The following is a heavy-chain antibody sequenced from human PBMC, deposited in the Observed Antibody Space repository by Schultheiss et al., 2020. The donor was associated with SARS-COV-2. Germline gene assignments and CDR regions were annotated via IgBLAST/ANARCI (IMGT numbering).Heavy chain of an antibody. CDR1: GFTFSSYA. V-gene: IGHV3-30-3*01. Sequence: GGSLRLSCAASGFTFSSYAMHWVRQAPGKGLEWVAVVLYDGSKEYYTDSVRGRFTISRDNSNNTLYLQLNSLRTEDTAMYYCAKDGGALGENDYWGQGTLVTVSS. CDR3: AKDGGALGENDY. D-gene: IGHD3-10*01. J-gene: IGHJ4*02. CDR2: VLYDGSKE.